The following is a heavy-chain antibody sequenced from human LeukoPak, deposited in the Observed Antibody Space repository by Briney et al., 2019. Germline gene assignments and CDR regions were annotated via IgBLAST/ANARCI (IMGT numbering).Heavy chain of an antibody. J-gene: IGHJ4*02. V-gene: IGHV3-23*01. Sequence: PGGSLRLSCTASGFTFSIYAMGWVRQAPGKGLEWVSSISGSAALTSYADSVRGRFIISRDNSKGTVYLQMNSLRAEDTAIYYCAKDAHLWYFEYWGQGTLVTVSS. CDR3: AKDAHLWYFEY. CDR1: GFTFSIYA. CDR2: ISGSAALT.